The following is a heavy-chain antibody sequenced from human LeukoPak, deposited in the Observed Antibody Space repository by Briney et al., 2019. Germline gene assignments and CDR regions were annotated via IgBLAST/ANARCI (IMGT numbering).Heavy chain of an antibody. CDR1: GYTYTTYG. Sequence: GASVTVSCQASGYTYTTYGIGWVRQAPGQGLEWMGWISGYNGNTNYAQKFQGRVTMTTDTSTSTAYMELRSLRSDDTAVYYCARTSHDSVLYWSDPWGEGTLVNVSS. CDR2: ISGYNGNT. CDR3: ARTSHDSVLYWSDP. J-gene: IGHJ5*02. V-gene: IGHV1-18*01. D-gene: IGHD2-2*01.